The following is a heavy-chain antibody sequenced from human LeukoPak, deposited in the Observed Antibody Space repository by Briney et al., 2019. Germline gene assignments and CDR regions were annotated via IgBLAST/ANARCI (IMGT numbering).Heavy chain of an antibody. V-gene: IGHV3-30-3*01. CDR2: ISSDRSEA. CDR1: GFIFSKFG. J-gene: IGHJ4*02. Sequence: HPGGSLRLSCAASGFIFSKFGIHWVRQTPNKGLESVAVISSDRSEAYYANSVKGRFTISRDNSKNTLYLQMNSLRPEDSALYYCVRDGGGGYNQIDYWGQGTLVAVSS. CDR3: VRDGGGGYNQIDY. D-gene: IGHD5-24*01.